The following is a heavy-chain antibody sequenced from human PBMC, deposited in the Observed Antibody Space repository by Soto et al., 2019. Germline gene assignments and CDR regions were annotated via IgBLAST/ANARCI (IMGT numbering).Heavy chain of an antibody. Sequence: QVQLVESGGGLVKPGGSLRLSCAASGFTFSDYYMSWIRQAPGKGLEWVSYISSSGSTIYYADSVKGRFTISRDNAKNSLYLQINSLRAEDTAVYYCASPPFGVPAAERGNDYWGQGTLVTVSS. CDR1: GFTFSDYY. V-gene: IGHV3-11*01. CDR2: ISSSGSTI. CDR3: ASPPFGVPAAERGNDY. J-gene: IGHJ4*02. D-gene: IGHD2-2*01.